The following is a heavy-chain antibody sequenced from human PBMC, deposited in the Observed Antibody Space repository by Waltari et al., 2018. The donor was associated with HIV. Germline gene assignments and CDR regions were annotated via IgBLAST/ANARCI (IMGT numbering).Heavy chain of an antibody. CDR3: ARDFGGTYGPYYFDF. V-gene: IGHV3-33*01. D-gene: IGHD1-7*01. CDR1: GFTFKNYG. CDR2: IWYDGSNV. Sequence: QVQLVESGGGVVQPGRSLRLYCAASGFTFKNYGFHWVRQAPGKGLGWVAFIWYDGSNVFFSDSVKGRFSISRDNSKNTVYLQMNSLRVDDTAVYYCARDFGGTYGPYYFDFWGQGARVTVSS. J-gene: IGHJ4*02.